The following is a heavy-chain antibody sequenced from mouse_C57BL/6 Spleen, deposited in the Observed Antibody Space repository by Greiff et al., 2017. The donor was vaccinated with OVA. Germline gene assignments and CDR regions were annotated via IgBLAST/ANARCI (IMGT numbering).Heavy chain of an antibody. CDR2: INPNNGGT. CDR1: GYTFTDYN. V-gene: IGHV1-22*01. CDR3: AREGWDLYFDY. Sequence: VQLKQSGPELVKPGASVKMSCKASGYTFTDYNMHWVKQSHGKSLEWIGYINPNNGGTSYNQKFKGKATLTVNKSSSTAYMELRSLTSEDSAVYYCAREGWDLYFDYWGQGTTLTVSS. J-gene: IGHJ2*01. D-gene: IGHD4-1*01.